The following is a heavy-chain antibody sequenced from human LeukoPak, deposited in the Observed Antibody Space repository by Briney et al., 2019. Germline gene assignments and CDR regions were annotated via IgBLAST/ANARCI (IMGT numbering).Heavy chain of an antibody. CDR1: GFTFSSYW. D-gene: IGHD2-15*01. Sequence: PGGSLRLSCAASGFTFSSYWMSWVRQAPGKGLEWVANIKQDGSEKYYVDSVKGRFTISRDNAKNSLYLQMNSLRAEDTAVYYCASFNRGYCSGGSCYTFDYWGQGTLVTVSS. CDR2: IKQDGSEK. J-gene: IGHJ4*02. V-gene: IGHV3-7*01. CDR3: ASFNRGYCSGGSCYTFDY.